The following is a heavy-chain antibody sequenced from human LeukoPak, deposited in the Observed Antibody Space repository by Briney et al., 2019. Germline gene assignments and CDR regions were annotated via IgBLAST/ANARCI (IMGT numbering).Heavy chain of an antibody. CDR2: ISSSSSTI. J-gene: IGHJ3*02. CDR1: GFTFSSYS. Sequence: GGSLRLSCAASGFTFSSYSMNWVRQAPGKGLEWVSYISSSSSTIYYADSVKGRFTISRDNAKNSLYLQMNSLRAEDTAVYYCARDRIDCSSTSCYTSDAFDIWGQGTMVTVSS. D-gene: IGHD2-2*02. CDR3: ARDRIDCSSTSCYTSDAFDI. V-gene: IGHV3-48*01.